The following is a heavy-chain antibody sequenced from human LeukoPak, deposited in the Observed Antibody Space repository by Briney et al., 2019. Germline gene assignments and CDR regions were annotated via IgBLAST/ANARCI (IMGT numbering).Heavy chain of an antibody. V-gene: IGHV3-30*02. CDR2: IRYDGSNK. CDR3: AKSGDLVVVAATYYFDY. Sequence: GGSLRLSCAASGFTFSSYGMHWVRQAPGKGLEWVAFIRYDGSNKYYADSVKGRFTISRDNSKNTLYLQMNSLRAEDTAVYYCAKSGDLVVVAATYYFDYWGQGTLVTVSS. J-gene: IGHJ4*02. D-gene: IGHD2-15*01. CDR1: GFTFSSYG.